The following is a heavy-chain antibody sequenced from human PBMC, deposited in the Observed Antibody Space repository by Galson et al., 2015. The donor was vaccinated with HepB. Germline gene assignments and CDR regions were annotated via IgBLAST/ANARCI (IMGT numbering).Heavy chain of an antibody. V-gene: IGHV3-33*08. J-gene: IGHJ4*02. CDR3: ARGGDYNAFDY. D-gene: IGHD4-11*01. CDR1: ALIFNNYG. Sequence: SLRLSCAASALIFNNYGVHWVRQAPGKGLEWVALIWYDGSTKYYADSVKGRFTISRDNSKNTLYLEINSLRAEDTALYFCARGGDYNAFDYWGQGTLVTVSS. CDR2: IWYDGSTK.